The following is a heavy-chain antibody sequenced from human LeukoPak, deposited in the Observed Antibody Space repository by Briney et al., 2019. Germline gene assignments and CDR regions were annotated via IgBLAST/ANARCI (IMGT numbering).Heavy chain of an antibody. CDR1: GGSISSSSYY. V-gene: IGHV4-39*01. CDR3: ARHEGRYCSGGSCYGSKKFGY. Sequence: SETLSLTCTVSGGSISSSSYYWGWIRQPPGKGLEWMGSIYYSGSTYYNPSLKSRATISVDTSKNQFSLKLSSVTAADTAVYYCARHEGRYCSGGSCYGSKKFGYWGQGTLVTVSS. J-gene: IGHJ4*02. CDR2: IYYSGST. D-gene: IGHD2-15*01.